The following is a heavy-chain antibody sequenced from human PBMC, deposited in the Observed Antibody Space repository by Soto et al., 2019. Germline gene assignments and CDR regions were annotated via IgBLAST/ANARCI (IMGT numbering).Heavy chain of an antibody. CDR3: ARQGEGFYQRQIDF. Sequence: PGESLKISCKGSGFTFTSYWIAWVRQMPGKGPEWMGVVFPGDSDTRYSPSFQGQVIISADKSTSTAYLQWSSLKASDTAIYYCARQGEGFYQRQIDFWGRGTLVKVSS. CDR2: VFPGDSDT. CDR1: GFTFTSYW. V-gene: IGHV5-51*01. J-gene: IGHJ4*02. D-gene: IGHD3-10*01.